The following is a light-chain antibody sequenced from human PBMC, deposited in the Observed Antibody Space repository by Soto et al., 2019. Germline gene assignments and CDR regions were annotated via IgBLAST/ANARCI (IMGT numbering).Light chain of an antibody. Sequence: QSVLTQPASVSGSPGQSITIACAGTTSDVGTYNYVSWYQQHPGTAPRLIIFEVSNRPSGVSDRFSGFKSANTAYLTISGVQPEDEADYHCSSYTTIKTVVFGGGTKLTVL. V-gene: IGLV2-14*01. CDR1: TSDVGTYNY. J-gene: IGLJ2*01. CDR3: SSYTTIKTVV. CDR2: EVS.